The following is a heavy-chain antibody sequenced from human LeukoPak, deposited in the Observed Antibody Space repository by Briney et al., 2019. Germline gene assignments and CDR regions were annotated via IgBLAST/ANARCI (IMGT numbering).Heavy chain of an antibody. CDR3: AKDYTMIVTLTVFDI. V-gene: IGHV3-30-3*01. J-gene: IGHJ3*02. D-gene: IGHD3-22*01. CDR1: GFTFSSYA. Sequence: GGSLRLSCAASGFTFSSYAMHWVRQAPGKGLEWVAVISYDGSNKYYADSVKGRFTISRDNSKNTLYLQMNSLRAEDTAVYYCAKDYTMIVTLTVFDIWGQGTMVTVSS. CDR2: ISYDGSNK.